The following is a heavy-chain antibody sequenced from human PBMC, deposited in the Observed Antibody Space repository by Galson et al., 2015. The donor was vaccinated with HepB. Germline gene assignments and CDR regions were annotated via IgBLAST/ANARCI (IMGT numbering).Heavy chain of an antibody. Sequence: LSLTCAVYGGSFSGYSWSWIRQPPGKGLEWIGEINHSGSTNYNPSLKSRVTISVDTSKNPFSLKLSSVTAADTAVYYCARIVVVAAIDYWGQGTLVTVSS. CDR3: ARIVVVAAIDY. D-gene: IGHD2-15*01. J-gene: IGHJ4*02. CDR2: INHSGST. CDR1: GGSFSGYS. V-gene: IGHV4-34*01.